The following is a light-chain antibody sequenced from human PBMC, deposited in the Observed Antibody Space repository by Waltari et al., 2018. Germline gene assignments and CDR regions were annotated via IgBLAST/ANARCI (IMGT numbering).Light chain of an antibody. Sequence: SFDLTPPPSFSLSPGQTSSIPCSGHTLGVNSACWYHQKPGQSPVLVIYQDTKRPSAIPERFSGSKSGNTATLTISGTQAVDEADYYCQAWDSSTYVFGTGTKVTVL. CDR2: QDT. CDR1: TLGVNS. CDR3: QAWDSSTYV. J-gene: IGLJ1*01. V-gene: IGLV3-1*01.